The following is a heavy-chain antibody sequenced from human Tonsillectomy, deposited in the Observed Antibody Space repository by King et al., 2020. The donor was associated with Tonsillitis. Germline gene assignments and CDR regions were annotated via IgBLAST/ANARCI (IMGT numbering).Heavy chain of an antibody. CDR2: ISSSHTV. J-gene: IGHJ2*01. CDR1: GFNFNTYS. Sequence: VQLVESGGGLVQPGGSLRLSCAASGFNFNTYSMNWVRQAPGKGLEWVSCISSSHTVYYADSVKGRFTISRDNARNSLYLQMNRLRGEDTAVYYCVGSDLRTSGAWYLDLWGRGTLVTVSS. V-gene: IGHV3-48*01. D-gene: IGHD3-3*01. CDR3: VGSDLRTSGAWYLDL.